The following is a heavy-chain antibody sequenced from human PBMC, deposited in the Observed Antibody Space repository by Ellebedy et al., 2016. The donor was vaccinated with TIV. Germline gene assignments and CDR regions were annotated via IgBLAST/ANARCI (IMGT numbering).Heavy chain of an antibody. CDR3: ARRSVISRSLDS. V-gene: IGHV5-51*01. Sequence: GESLKISCKGSGNSFTLYWIAWVRQMPGSGLEWMELIYPGDSETRYSPSFEGRVTISADKSSSTVYLQWSTLTPSDSAIYYCARRSVISRSLDSWGQGTQVIVSS. J-gene: IGHJ4*02. CDR1: GNSFTLYW. CDR2: IYPGDSET. D-gene: IGHD4-23*01.